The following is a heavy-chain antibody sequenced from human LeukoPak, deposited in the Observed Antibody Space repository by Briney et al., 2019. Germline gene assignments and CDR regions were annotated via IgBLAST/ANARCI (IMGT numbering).Heavy chain of an antibody. CDR2: IYYSGST. CDR1: GGSISSSSYY. Sequence: SETLSLTCTVSGGSISSSSYYWGWIRQPPGKGLEWIGSIYYSGSTYYNPSLKSRVTISVDTSKNQFSLKLSSVTAADTAVYYCAGDHNPHCGGDCSSFDYWGQGTLVTVSS. D-gene: IGHD2-21*02. V-gene: IGHV4-39*07. CDR3: AGDHNPHCGGDCSSFDY. J-gene: IGHJ4*02.